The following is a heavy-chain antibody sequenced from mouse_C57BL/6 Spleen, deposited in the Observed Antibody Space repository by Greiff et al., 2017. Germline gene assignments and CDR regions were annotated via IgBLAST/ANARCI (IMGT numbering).Heavy chain of an antibody. V-gene: IGHV5-4*01. CDR3: ARDPELGLDY. D-gene: IGHD4-1*01. J-gene: IGHJ2*01. Sequence: EVMLVESGGGLVKPGGSLKLSCAASGFTFSSYAMSWVRQTPEKRLEWVATISDGGSYTYYPDNVKGRFTISRDNAKNNLYLQMSHLKSEDTAMYYCARDPELGLDYWGQAPLSQSPQ. CDR2: ISDGGSYT. CDR1: GFTFSSYA.